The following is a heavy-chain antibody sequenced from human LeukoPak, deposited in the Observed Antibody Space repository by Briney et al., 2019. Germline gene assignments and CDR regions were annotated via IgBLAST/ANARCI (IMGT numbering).Heavy chain of an antibody. Sequence: SQTLSLTCTVSGGSISSGSYYWSWIRQPAGKGLEWIGRINTSGSTNHNPSLKRRITTSVDTTKNQFFLKLSSVTAADTAVYYCARAKQSGGFDYWGQGTLVTVSS. J-gene: IGHJ4*02. V-gene: IGHV4-61*02. CDR3: ARAKQSGGFDY. CDR1: GGSISSGSYY. CDR2: INTSGST. D-gene: IGHD6-25*01.